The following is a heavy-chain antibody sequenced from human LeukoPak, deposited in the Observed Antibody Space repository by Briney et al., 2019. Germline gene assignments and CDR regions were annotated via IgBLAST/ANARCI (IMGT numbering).Heavy chain of an antibody. D-gene: IGHD6-13*01. CDR1: GYTFTDYY. V-gene: IGHV1-2*02. Sequence: GASVKVSCKASGYTFTDYYMHWVRQAPGQGLELMGWINPNSGGTNYEQKFQVRVTMTTDTSISTAYMEVSRLRSEDTAVYYCARVRIGQQLDKYYYYAMDVWGQGTTVTVSS. CDR3: ARVRIGQQLDKYYYYAMDV. J-gene: IGHJ6*02. CDR2: INPNSGGT.